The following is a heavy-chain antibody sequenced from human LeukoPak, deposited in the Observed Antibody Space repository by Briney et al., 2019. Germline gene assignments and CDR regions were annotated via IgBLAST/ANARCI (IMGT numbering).Heavy chain of an antibody. CDR2: IYAGGTT. V-gene: IGHV3-66*01. D-gene: IGHD3-10*01. J-gene: IGHJ6*02. CDR1: GFTVTNNY. Sequence: GGSLRLSCAASGFTVTNNYMSWVRQAPGKGLEWVSVIYAGGTTSYADSVKGRFTISRDSSKNTLYLQMNSLRAEDTAVYYCAREGYASGTRCGMDVWGQGTTVTVSS. CDR3: AREGYASGTRCGMDV.